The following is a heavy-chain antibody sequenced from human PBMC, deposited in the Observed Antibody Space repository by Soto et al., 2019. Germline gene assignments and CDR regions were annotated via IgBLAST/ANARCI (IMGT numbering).Heavy chain of an antibody. CDR3: ARVGYGSGSYSKNFDY. CDR1: GGSFSGYY. Sequence: SETLSLTCAVYGGSFSGYYWSWIRQPPGKGLEWIGEINHSGSTNYNPSLKSRVTISVDTSKNQFSLKLSSVTAADTAVYYCARVGYGSGSYSKNFDYWGQGTLVTVSS. V-gene: IGHV4-34*01. J-gene: IGHJ4*02. D-gene: IGHD3-10*01. CDR2: INHSGST.